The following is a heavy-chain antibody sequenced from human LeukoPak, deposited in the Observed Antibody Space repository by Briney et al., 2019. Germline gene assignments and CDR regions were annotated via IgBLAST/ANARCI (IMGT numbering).Heavy chain of an antibody. D-gene: IGHD6-13*01. CDR1: GFIFSSHF. CDR2: ISSSSSYI. J-gene: IGHJ2*01. CDR3: ARDHRSSRRLKYFDL. Sequence: PGGSLRLSCAASGFIFSSHFMHWVRQAPGKGLEWVSSISSSSSYIYYADSVKGRFTISRDNAKNSLYLQMNSLRAEDTAVYYCARDHRSSRRLKYFDLWGRGTLVTVSS. V-gene: IGHV3-21*01.